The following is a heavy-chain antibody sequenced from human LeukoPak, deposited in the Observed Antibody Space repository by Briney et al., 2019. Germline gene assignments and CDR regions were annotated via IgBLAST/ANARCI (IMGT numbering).Heavy chain of an antibody. CDR1: GFTFSSYA. Sequence: GGSLRLSCAASGFTFSSYAMHWVRQAPGKGLEYVSAISSNGGSTYYANSVKGRFTISRDNSKNTLYLQMGSLRAEDTAVYYCAVRGYDFWSGYYPFDYWGQGALVTVSS. J-gene: IGHJ4*02. CDR3: AVRGYDFWSGYYPFDY. CDR2: ISSNGGST. D-gene: IGHD3-3*01. V-gene: IGHV3-64*01.